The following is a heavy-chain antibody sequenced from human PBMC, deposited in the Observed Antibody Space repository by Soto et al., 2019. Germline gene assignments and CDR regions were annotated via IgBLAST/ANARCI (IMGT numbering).Heavy chain of an antibody. CDR2: IYYSGST. CDR1: GGSISSGDYY. J-gene: IGHJ4*02. D-gene: IGHD2-15*01. Sequence: SETLSLTCTVSGGSISSGDYYWSWIRQPPGKGLEWIGYIYYSGSTYYNPSLKSRVTISVDTSKNQFSLKLSSLTAADTAVYYCARDCSGGSCYEGRSSLFDYWGQGTLVTVSS. V-gene: IGHV4-30-4*01. CDR3: ARDCSGGSCYEGRSSLFDY.